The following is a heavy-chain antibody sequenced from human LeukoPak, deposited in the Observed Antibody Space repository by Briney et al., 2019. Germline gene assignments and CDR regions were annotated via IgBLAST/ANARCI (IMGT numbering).Heavy chain of an antibody. CDR1: GFTFRNYW. J-gene: IGHJ4*02. Sequence: GGSLRLSCVASGFTFRNYWMHWVRQAPGKGPVWVSRIKSDGSGTTYADSVKGRFTISRDNAKNTLYLQMNSLRAEDTAVYYCGRSDGYSHFDYWGQGTLVTVSS. D-gene: IGHD5-18*01. CDR3: GRSDGYSHFDY. CDR2: IKSDGSGT. V-gene: IGHV3-74*01.